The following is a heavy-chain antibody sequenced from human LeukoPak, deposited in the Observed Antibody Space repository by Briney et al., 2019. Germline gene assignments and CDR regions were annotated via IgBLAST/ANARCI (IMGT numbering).Heavy chain of an antibody. CDR1: GYTFTSYY. V-gene: IGHV1-2*02. D-gene: IGHD1-26*01. J-gene: IGHJ5*02. CDR3: ARVGATYSGDP. CDR2: INPNSGGT. Sequence: ASVKVSCKASGYTFTSYYMHWVRQAPGQGLEWMGWINPNSGGTNYAQKFQGGITMTRDTSISTAYMELSRVRSDDTAVYYCARVGATYSGDPWGQGTLVTVSS.